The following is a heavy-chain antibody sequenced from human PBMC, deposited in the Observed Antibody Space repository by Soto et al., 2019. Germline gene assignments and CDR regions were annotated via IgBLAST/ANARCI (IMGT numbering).Heavy chain of an antibody. CDR1: GGSINSYY. CDR2: IYYSGST. J-gene: IGHJ4*02. Sequence: QVQLQESGPGLVKPSETLSLTCTVSGGSINSYYWSWIRQPPGKGLEWIGYIYYSGSTNYTPSLKSRVTISVDTSKNQFSLKLSSVTAQDTAVYYCARQYGLGFEFWVQGTLVTVSS. D-gene: IGHD3-10*01. V-gene: IGHV4-59*08. CDR3: ARQYGLGFEF.